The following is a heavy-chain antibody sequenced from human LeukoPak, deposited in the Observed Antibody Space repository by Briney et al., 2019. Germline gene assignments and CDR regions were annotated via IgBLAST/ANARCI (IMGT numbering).Heavy chain of an antibody. CDR1: GYTFTSYG. V-gene: IGHV1-2*02. D-gene: IGHD3-10*01. Sequence: ASVKVSCKASGYTFTSYGISWVRQAPGQGLEWMGWINPNSGGTNYAQKFQGRVTMTRDTSISTAYMELSRLRSDVTAVYYCARDRYGSGSYYGYYWGQGTLVTVSS. CDR2: INPNSGGT. CDR3: ARDRYGSGSYYGYY. J-gene: IGHJ4*02.